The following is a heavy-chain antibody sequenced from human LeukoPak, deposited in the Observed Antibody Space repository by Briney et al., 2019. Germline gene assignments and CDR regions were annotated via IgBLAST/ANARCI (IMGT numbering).Heavy chain of an antibody. V-gene: IGHV5-51*01. Sequence: KAGESLKISCKASEYSFTNYWIGWVRQTPGKGLEWMGDVYPGDSDTRYSPPFQGHVTISADKSTNTAFLQWSSLKASDSAMYFCARGASRHYHYWFMDVWGKGTAVTVSS. D-gene: IGHD3/OR15-3a*01. CDR3: ARGASRHYHYWFMDV. CDR2: VYPGDSDT. J-gene: IGHJ6*03. CDR1: EYSFTNYW.